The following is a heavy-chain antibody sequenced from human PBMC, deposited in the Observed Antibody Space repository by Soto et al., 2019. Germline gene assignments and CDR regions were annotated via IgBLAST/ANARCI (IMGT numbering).Heavy chain of an antibody. CDR1: GFTFSSYA. Sequence: QVQLVESGGGVVQPGRSLRLSCAASGFTFSSYAMHWVRQAPGKGLEWVAVISYDGSNKYYADSVKGRFTISRDNSKNTLYLQMNGLRAEDTAVYYCARDMGLQDAFDIWGQGTMVTVSS. D-gene: IGHD4-4*01. V-gene: IGHV3-30-3*01. J-gene: IGHJ3*02. CDR3: ARDMGLQDAFDI. CDR2: ISYDGSNK.